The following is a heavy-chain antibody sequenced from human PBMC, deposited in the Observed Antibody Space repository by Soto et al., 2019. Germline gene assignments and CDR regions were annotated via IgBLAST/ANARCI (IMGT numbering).Heavy chain of an antibody. CDR3: ARWLLYYYDFWSGYYGDGDAFDI. Sequence: GGSLRLSCAASGFTFSSYWMHWVRQAPGKGLVWVSRINSDGSSTSYADSVKGRFTISRDNAKNTLYLQMNSLRAEDTAVYYCARWLLYYYDFWSGYYGDGDAFDIWGQGTMVTVSS. V-gene: IGHV3-74*01. J-gene: IGHJ3*02. CDR1: GFTFSSYW. D-gene: IGHD3-3*01. CDR2: INSDGSST.